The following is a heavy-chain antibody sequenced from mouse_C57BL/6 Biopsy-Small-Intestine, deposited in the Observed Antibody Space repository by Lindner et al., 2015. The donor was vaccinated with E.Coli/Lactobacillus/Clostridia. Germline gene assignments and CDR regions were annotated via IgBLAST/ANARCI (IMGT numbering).Heavy chain of an antibody. J-gene: IGHJ4*01. Sequence: SVKVSCKVSGGAFSSYGISWVRQVPGQGLEWMGRTVPALGVVKYAQKFQGRVTITADESTSTAYMELSRLKSEDTALYYCARDSAIALSVTIRHFDTWGQGTQVTVSS. CDR3: ARDSAIALSVTIRHFDT. CDR1: GGAFSSYG. V-gene: IGHV1-63*01. D-gene: IGHD1-2*01. CDR2: TVPALGVV.